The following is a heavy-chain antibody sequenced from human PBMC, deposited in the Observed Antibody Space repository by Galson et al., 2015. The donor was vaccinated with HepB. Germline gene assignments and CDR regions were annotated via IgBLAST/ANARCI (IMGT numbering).Heavy chain of an antibody. J-gene: IGHJ2*01. D-gene: IGHD5-24*01. CDR1: GFTFSSYS. V-gene: IGHV3-48*01. CDR3: ARVHFGDGYISHGHFDL. CDR2: ISSSTSTT. Sequence: SLRLSCAASGFTFSSYSMNWVRQAPGKGLEWVSHISSSTSTTYYADSVKGRFTVSRDNAKNSLYLHMTSLRVEGTAVYYCARVHFGDGYISHGHFDLWGRGTLVTVSP.